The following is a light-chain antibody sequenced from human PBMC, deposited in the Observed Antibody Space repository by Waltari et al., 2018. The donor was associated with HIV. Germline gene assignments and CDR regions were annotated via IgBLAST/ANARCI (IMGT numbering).Light chain of an antibody. CDR3: QSADSNASLWV. CDR1: ALPKQY. J-gene: IGLJ3*02. V-gene: IGLV3-25*03. Sequence: SYELTQPPSVSVSPGQTARITCSGDALPKQYAYWYQQRPGQATALVLYKDTERPSGFPERLSGSSSGTTATLTIIGVQAQDEADYHCQSADSNASLWVFGGGTKLTVL. CDR2: KDT.